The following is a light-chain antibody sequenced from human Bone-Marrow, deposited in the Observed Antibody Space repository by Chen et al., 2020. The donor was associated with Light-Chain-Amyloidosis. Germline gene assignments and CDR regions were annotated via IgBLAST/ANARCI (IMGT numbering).Light chain of an antibody. J-gene: IGLJ3*02. CDR1: SSNIGAGYD. Sequence: QPVLTQPPSVSGAPGQRVTISCPGSSSNIGAGYDVQWYQQLPGTAPKLLVYSNSHRPSGIPDRFSGSKSGTSASLAITGLRAEDEADYYCQSYDSSLSGSRVFGGGTKLTVL. CDR2: SNS. CDR3: QSYDSSLSGSRV. V-gene: IGLV1-40*01.